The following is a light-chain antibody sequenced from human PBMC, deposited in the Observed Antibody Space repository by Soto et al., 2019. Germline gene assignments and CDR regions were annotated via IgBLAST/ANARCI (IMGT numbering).Light chain of an antibody. V-gene: IGKV3-20*01. CDR3: QQYARSPRK. CDR2: GAS. Sequence: EIVLTQSPGTLSLSPGERATLSCRASQSVSSSYLAWDQQRPGQAPRLLIYGASSRATGITDRFSGSGSGTAFTLTISRLEPEDFAVYFCQQYARSPRKFGQGTKVEVK. CDR1: QSVSSSY. J-gene: IGKJ1*01.